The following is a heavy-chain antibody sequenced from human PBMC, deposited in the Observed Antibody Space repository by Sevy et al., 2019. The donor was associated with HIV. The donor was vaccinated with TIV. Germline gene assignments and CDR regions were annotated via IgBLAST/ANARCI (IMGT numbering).Heavy chain of an antibody. CDR2: IYYSGST. V-gene: IGHV4-31*03. J-gene: IGHJ4*02. Sequence: SETLSLTCTVSGGSISSGGYYWSWIRQHPGKGLEWIGYIYYSGSTYYNPSLKSRVTISVDTSKNQFSLKLSSVTAAETAVYYCASIPYSSSYSFDYWGQGTLVTVSS. D-gene: IGHD6-13*01. CDR3: ASIPYSSSYSFDY. CDR1: GGSISSGGYY.